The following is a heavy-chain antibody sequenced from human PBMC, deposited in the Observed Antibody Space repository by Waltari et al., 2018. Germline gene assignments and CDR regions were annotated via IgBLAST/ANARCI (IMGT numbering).Heavy chain of an antibody. V-gene: IGHV1-69*02. D-gene: IGHD1-1*01. CDR2: IIPFLGIS. CDR1: GGTFSTYT. Sequence: HVQLEQSGAEVKKPGSSVKVSCKASGGTFSTYTVTWVRQAPGQGLGWMGSIIPFLGISKYAQSLQARLTITVDQSTNTGYMELNNLRPEDTGVYYCARSGEMKGTVDYWGQGTLVTVSS. CDR3: ARSGEMKGTVDY. J-gene: IGHJ4*02.